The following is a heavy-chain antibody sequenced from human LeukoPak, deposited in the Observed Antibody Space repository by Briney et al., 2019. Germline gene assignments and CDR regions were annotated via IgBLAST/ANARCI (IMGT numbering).Heavy chain of an antibody. J-gene: IGHJ1*01. D-gene: IGHD2-2*01. V-gene: IGHV3-21*01. Sequence: GGSLRLSCAASGFTFSSYEMNWVRQAPRKGLEWVSSITSSSSYIYYADSVKGRFTISRDNAKNSLYLQMNSLRAEDTAVYYCARDQDHLLEYFQPWGQGTLVTVSS. CDR1: GFTFSSYE. CDR3: ARDQDHLLEYFQP. CDR2: ITSSSSYI.